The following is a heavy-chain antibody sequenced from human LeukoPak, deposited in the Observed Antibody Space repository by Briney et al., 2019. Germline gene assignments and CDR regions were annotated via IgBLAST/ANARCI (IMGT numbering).Heavy chain of an antibody. CDR2: ISSSSSYI. Sequence: GGSLRLSCAASGFTFSSYSMNWVRQAPGKGLEWVSSISSSSSYIYYADSVKGRFTISRDNAKNSLYLQMNSLRAKDTAVYYCARDQAYYSSSFDYWGQGTLVTVSS. D-gene: IGHD6-13*01. CDR3: ARDQAYYSSSFDY. V-gene: IGHV3-21*01. CDR1: GFTFSSYS. J-gene: IGHJ4*02.